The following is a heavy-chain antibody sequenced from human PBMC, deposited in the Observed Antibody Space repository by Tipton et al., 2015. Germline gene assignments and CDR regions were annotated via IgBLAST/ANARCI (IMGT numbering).Heavy chain of an antibody. CDR3: ARKPVVRGAYYYFDY. Sequence: TLSLTCTVSGGSFSDYYWGWIRQPPGMGLEWIASIHYGGNTHYNPSLMSRVTISVDTSKNQFSLTLNSVTAADTAFYYCARKPVVRGAYYYFDYWGQGTLVTVSS. CDR1: GGSFSDYY. D-gene: IGHD3-10*01. V-gene: IGHV4-39*01. CDR2: IHYGGNT. J-gene: IGHJ4*02.